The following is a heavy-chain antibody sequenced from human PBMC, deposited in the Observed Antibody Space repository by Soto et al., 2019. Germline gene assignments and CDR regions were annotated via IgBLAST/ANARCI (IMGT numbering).Heavy chain of an antibody. CDR2: IKSKTDGGTT. Sequence: EVQLVESGGGLVKPGGSLRLSCAASGFTFSNAWMSWVRQAPGKGLEWVGRIKSKTDGGTTDYAAPVKGRFTISRDDSKNTLYLQMNSLKTEDTAVYYCTTIDYYVWGRYRDGCDYWGQGTLVTVSS. V-gene: IGHV3-15*01. CDR1: GFTFSNAW. CDR3: TTIDYYVWGRYRDGCDY. D-gene: IGHD3-16*02. J-gene: IGHJ4*02.